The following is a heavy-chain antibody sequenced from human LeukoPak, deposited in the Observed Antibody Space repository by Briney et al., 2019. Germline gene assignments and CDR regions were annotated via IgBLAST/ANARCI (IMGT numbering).Heavy chain of an antibody. CDR3: ATPHYDSSGYYYGVLDY. CDR1: GYTLTELS. CDR2: FDPEDGET. J-gene: IGHJ4*02. Sequence: ASVKVSCKVSGYTLTELSMHWVRQAPGKGLEWMGGFDPEDGETIYAQKFQGRVTMTEDTSTDTAYMELSSLRSEDTAVYYCATPHYDSSGYYYGVLDYWGQGTLVTVSS. V-gene: IGHV1-24*01. D-gene: IGHD3-22*01.